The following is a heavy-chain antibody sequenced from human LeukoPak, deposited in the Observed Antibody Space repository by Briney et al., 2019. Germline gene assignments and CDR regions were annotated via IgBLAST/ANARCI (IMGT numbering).Heavy chain of an antibody. Sequence: GGSLRLSCAASGFTVSSNYMSWVRQAPGKGLEWVSVIYSGGSTYYADSVEGRFTISRDNSKNTLYLQMNSLRAEDTAVYYCAKDQGGSWTFDIWGQGTMVTVSS. J-gene: IGHJ3*02. CDR1: GFTVSSNY. CDR3: AKDQGGSWTFDI. D-gene: IGHD1-26*01. CDR2: IYSGGST. V-gene: IGHV3-53*01.